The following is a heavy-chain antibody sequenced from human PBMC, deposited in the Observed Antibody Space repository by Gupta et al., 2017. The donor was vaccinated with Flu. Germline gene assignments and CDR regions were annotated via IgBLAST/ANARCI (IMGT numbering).Heavy chain of an antibody. V-gene: IGHV3-30*18. D-gene: IGHD2-21*02. Sequence: QVQLVESGGGMVRPGRSLRLSCAASGFTLNNFGMHWVRQAPGKGLEWVAVVSQDETTKHYGESVRGRFTVSRDNSRNTLYLLMNNLRTEDTGTDDCEKGAAAAAVQDFWGQGTLVTVSS. CDR3: EKGAAAAAVQDF. CDR1: GFTLNNFG. J-gene: IGHJ4*02. CDR2: VSQDETTK.